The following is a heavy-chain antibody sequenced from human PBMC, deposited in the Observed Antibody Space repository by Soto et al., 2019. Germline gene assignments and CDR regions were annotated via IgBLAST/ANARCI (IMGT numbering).Heavy chain of an antibody. CDR2: ISGTGGNT. D-gene: IGHD2-8*01. CDR1: GFRFSRSA. V-gene: IGHV3-23*01. J-gene: IGHJ6*02. CDR3: AKVRIDHYNGFDA. Sequence: TGGALRLSCVASGFRFSRSAMGWIRQPPGRGLDWVSAISGTGGNTYFADSVEGRFVISRDNSKNTLYLQMNNLRAEDTAVYYCAKVRIDHYNGFDAWGQGTTVTVSS.